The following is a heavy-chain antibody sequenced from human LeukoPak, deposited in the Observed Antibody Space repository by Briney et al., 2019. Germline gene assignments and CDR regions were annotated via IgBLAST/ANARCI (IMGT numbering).Heavy chain of an antibody. V-gene: IGHV1-18*04. CDR3: ARELCSGGSCSFGDYFDY. J-gene: IGHJ4*02. Sequence: ASVKVSCKASGYTFTSYGISWVRQAPGQGLEWMGWISAYNGNTNYAQKLQGRVTMTTDTFTSTAYMELRSLRSDDTAVYYCARELCSGGSCSFGDYFDYWGQGTLVTVSS. CDR1: GYTFTSYG. D-gene: IGHD2-15*01. CDR2: ISAYNGNT.